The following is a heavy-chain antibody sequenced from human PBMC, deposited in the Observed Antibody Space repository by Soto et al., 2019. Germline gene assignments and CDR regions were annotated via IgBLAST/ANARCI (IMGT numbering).Heavy chain of an antibody. Sequence: QVQLQQWGAGLLKPSETLSLTCAVYGGSFSGYYWSWIRQPPGKGLEWIGEINHSGSTNYNPSLKSRVTISVDTSKTQFSLKLSSVTAADTAVYYCARGRYCSSTSCYRYSSSGFFDYWGQGTLVTVSS. CDR2: INHSGST. V-gene: IGHV4-34*01. J-gene: IGHJ4*02. CDR1: GGSFSGYY. D-gene: IGHD2-2*02. CDR3: ARGRYCSSTSCYRYSSSGFFDY.